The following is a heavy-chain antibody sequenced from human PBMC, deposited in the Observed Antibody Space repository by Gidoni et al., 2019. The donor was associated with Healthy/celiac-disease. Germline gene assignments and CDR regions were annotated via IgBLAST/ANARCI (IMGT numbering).Heavy chain of an antibody. J-gene: IGHJ6*02. D-gene: IGHD3-10*01. Sequence: QVQLVQSGAEVKKPGSSVKVSCKSSGGTFSSYAIIWVRQAPGQGLEWMGGIIPIFGTANYAQKFQGRVTITADESTSTAYMELSSLRSEDTAVYYCARSGYYGSGSYYGDYYYYGMDVWGQGTTVTVSS. CDR3: ARSGYYGSGSYYGDYYYYGMDV. CDR1: GGTFSSYA. V-gene: IGHV1-69*01. CDR2: IIPIFGTA.